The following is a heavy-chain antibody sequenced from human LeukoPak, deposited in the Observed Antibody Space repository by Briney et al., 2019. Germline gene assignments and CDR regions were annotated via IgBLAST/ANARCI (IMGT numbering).Heavy chain of an antibody. Sequence: PGGPLSLSGEAFGSLFLTAGRAGSGKAPGKGRKGFALLKSRVDGGTPDHSAPVKGRFTISRDDSENTLYLQMNSLKTEDTAMYYCAIDAPGWGGHGLDVWGQGTTVTVS. V-gene: IGHV3-15*01. D-gene: IGHD6-19*01. CDR3: AIDAPGWGGHGLDV. CDR2: LKSRVDGGTP. CDR1: GSLFLTAG. J-gene: IGHJ6*02.